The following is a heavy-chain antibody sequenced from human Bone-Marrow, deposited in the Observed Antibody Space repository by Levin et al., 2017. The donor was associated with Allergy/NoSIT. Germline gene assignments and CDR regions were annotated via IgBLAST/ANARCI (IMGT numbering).Heavy chain of an antibody. J-gene: IGHJ3*02. V-gene: IGHV4-30-2*01. Sequence: SCAVSGGSISSGGYSWSWIRQPPGKGLEWIGYIYHSGSTYYNPSLKSRVTISVDRSKNQFSLKLSSVTAADTAVYYCARDQMITFGGHGAFDIWGQGTMVTVSS. CDR2: IYHSGST. CDR3: ARDQMITFGGHGAFDI. CDR1: GGSISSGGYS. D-gene: IGHD3-16*01.